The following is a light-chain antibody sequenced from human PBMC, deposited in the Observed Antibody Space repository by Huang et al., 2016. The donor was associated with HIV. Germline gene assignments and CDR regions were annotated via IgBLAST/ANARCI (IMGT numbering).Light chain of an antibody. Sequence: EIVLTQSPATLSVSPGEGATLSCRANQSIATNLAWYHQRPGQAPRILIYDASTRAAGLPGRFSGSVSGTEFTLTVSGLHSEDFAIYYCQQYHNWPYSFGQGTKLEIK. CDR2: DAS. CDR1: QSIATN. V-gene: IGKV3-15*01. CDR3: QQYHNWPYS. J-gene: IGKJ2*03.